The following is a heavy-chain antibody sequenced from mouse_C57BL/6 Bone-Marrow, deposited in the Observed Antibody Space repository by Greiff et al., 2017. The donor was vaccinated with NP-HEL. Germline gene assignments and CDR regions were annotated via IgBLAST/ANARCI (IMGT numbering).Heavy chain of an antibody. D-gene: IGHD2-4*01. J-gene: IGHJ2*01. CDR1: GYTFTDYN. V-gene: IGHV1-22*01. CDR2: INPNNGGA. Sequence: VQLQQSGPELVKPGASVKMSCKASGYTFTDYNMHWVKQSHGKSLEWIGYINPNNGGASYNQKFKGKATLTVNKSSSTAYMELRSLTSEDSAVYYCAREGVYYDYDVAHWGQGTTLTVSS. CDR3: AREGVYYDYDVAH.